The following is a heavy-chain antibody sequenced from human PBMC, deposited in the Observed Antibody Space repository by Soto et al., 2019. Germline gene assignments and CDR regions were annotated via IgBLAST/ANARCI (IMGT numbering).Heavy chain of an antibody. J-gene: IGHJ4*02. CDR2: ISGSGGRA. CDR3: ANARRGLRFLEWSTTYYFDY. V-gene: IGHV3-23*01. CDR1: GFTFSSYA. Sequence: GGSLRLSCAASGFTFSSYAMSWVRQAPGKGLEWVSSISGSGGRAYYADSVKGRFTISRDSSKNTLYLQMNSLRAEDTAVYYCANARRGLRFLEWSTTYYFDYWGQGTLVTVSS. D-gene: IGHD3-3*01.